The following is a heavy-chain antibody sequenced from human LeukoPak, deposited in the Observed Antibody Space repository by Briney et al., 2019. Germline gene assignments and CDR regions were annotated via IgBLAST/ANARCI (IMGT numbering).Heavy chain of an antibody. V-gene: IGHV3-23*01. CDR2: ISGSGGST. CDR1: GFTFSSYA. Sequence: GGSLRLSCAASGFTFSSYAMSWVRQAPGKGLEWVSAISGSGGSTYYADSVKGRFTISRDNSRDTLYLQMNSLRAEDTAVYYCAKGRGTTGRPPIPPFDYWGQGTLVTVSS. CDR3: AKGRGTTGRPPIPPFDY. D-gene: IGHD1-26*01. J-gene: IGHJ4*02.